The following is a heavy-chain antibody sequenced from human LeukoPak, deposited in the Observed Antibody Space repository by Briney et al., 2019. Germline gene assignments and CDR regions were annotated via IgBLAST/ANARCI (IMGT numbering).Heavy chain of an antibody. D-gene: IGHD1-14*01. V-gene: IGHV3-30*02. CDR1: GFTLCSDD. CDR2: IQYDGSNK. Sequence: PGGSLRLSCVPSGFTLCSDDGHWVRQAPGKGLEWVAFIQYDGSNKFYADSVKGRFTISRDNSKNTLYLQMNSLRAEDTAVYYCAKEGDLSRRTSDFDNWGQGTLVTVSS. CDR3: AKEGDLSRRTSDFDN. J-gene: IGHJ4*02.